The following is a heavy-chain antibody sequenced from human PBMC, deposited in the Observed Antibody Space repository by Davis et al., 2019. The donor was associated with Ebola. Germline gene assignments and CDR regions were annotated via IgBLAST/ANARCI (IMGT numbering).Heavy chain of an antibody. CDR2: INPNSGGT. CDR1: GYTFTGYY. J-gene: IGHJ3*02. Sequence: AASVKVSCKASGYTFTGYYMHWVRQAPGQGLEWMGRINPNSGGTNYAQKFQGRVTMTRDTSISTAYMELSRLRSDDTAVYYCASRIKVVAATDDAFDIWGQGTMVTVSS. D-gene: IGHD2-15*01. V-gene: IGHV1-2*06. CDR3: ASRIKVVAATDDAFDI.